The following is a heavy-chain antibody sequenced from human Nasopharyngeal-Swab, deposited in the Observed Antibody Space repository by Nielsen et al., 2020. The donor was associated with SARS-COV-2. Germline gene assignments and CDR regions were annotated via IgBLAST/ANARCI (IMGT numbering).Heavy chain of an antibody. CDR3: AGDHLVVVAANWFDT. Sequence: ASVKVSCKASGYTFTGYYMHWVRQAPGQGLEWMGRINPNSGGTNYAQKFQGRVTMTRDTSISTAYMELSRLSSDDTAVYYCAGDHLVVVAANWFDTWGQGTLVTVSS. D-gene: IGHD2-15*01. CDR1: GYTFTGYY. V-gene: IGHV1-2*06. CDR2: INPNSGGT. J-gene: IGHJ5*02.